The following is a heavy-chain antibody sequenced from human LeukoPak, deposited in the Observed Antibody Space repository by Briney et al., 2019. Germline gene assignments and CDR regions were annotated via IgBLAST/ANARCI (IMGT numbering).Heavy chain of an antibody. CDR1: GYSISSEDY. J-gene: IGHJ5*02. CDR3: ARGDYYGSGTNWFDP. V-gene: IGHV4-38-2*02. CDR2: VYHTGIT. D-gene: IGHD3-10*01. Sequence: PSETLSLTCTVSGYSISSEDYWGWIRQSPGKGLELIGSVYHTGITYYNPSLKSRLTISLDTSKNEFSLKLTSVTAADTAVYYCARGDYYGSGTNWFDPWGQGTLVTVSS.